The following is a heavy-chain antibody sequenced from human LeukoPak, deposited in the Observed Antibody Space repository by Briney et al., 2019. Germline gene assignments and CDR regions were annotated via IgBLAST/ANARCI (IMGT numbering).Heavy chain of an antibody. V-gene: IGHV3-74*01. D-gene: IGHD3-10*01. Sequence: GGSLRLSCAASGFTFSSYSMNWVRQAPGKGLVWVSQINSDGSSTSYADSVKGRFTISRDNAKNTLYLQMNSLRAEDTAVYYCARMEYYYGSGAVDVWGQGTTVTVSS. CDR3: ARMEYYYGSGAVDV. CDR2: INSDGSST. CDR1: GFTFSSYS. J-gene: IGHJ6*02.